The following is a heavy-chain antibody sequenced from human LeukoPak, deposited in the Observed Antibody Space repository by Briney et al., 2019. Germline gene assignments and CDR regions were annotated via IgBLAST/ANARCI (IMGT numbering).Heavy chain of an antibody. Sequence: GGSLRLSCAASGFTVSSNYMSWVRQAPGKGLEWVSVIYSGGSTYYADSVKGRFTISRDNSKNTLYLQMNSLRAEDTAVYYCARARTTVPRLDYWGQGTLVTVSS. D-gene: IGHD4-17*01. J-gene: IGHJ4*02. CDR2: IYSGGST. CDR1: GFTVSSNY. V-gene: IGHV3-53*01. CDR3: ARARTTVPRLDY.